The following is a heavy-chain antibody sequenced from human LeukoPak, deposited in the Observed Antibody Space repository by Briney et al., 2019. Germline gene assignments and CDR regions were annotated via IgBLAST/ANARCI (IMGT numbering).Heavy chain of an antibody. D-gene: IGHD4-23*01. V-gene: IGHV3-23*01. J-gene: IGHJ5*02. Sequence: PGGSLRLSCAASGFTLSSYRMNWVRQAPGKGLEWVSAISGSGGNTYYADSVMGRFTISRDNSKNTLYLQMNSLRAEDTALYYCAKEKSTVVSLGDWFDPWGQGTLVTVSS. CDR1: GFTLSSYR. CDR2: ISGSGGNT. CDR3: AKEKSTVVSLGDWFDP.